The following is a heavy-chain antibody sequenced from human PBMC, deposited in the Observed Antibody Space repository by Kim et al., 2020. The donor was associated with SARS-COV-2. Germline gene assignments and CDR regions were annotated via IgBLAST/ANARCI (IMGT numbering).Heavy chain of an antibody. CDR1: GYTFTSYA. Sequence: ASVKVSCKASGYTFTSYAMNWVRQAPGQGLEWMGWINTSTGNPTYAQGFTGRFVFSLDYSVSTAYLQISSLKAEDTAVYYCARNGIAVAANPDYWGQGTLFTVSS. CDR3: ARNGIAVAANPDY. CDR2: INTSTGNP. V-gene: IGHV7-4-1*02. D-gene: IGHD6-19*01. J-gene: IGHJ4*02.